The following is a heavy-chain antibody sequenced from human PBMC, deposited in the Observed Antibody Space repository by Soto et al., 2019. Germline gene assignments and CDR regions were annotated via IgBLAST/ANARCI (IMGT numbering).Heavy chain of an antibody. J-gene: IGHJ4*02. D-gene: IGHD3-10*01. CDR2: IIPILGIA. V-gene: IGHV1-69*02. Sequence: QVQLVQSGAEVKKPGSSVKVSCKASGGTFSSYTISWVRQAPGQGLEWMGRIIPILGIANYAQKFQGRVTITADKSTSTAYMELSSLRSEDTAVYYFASSSGSSYFAYWGQGTLVTVSS. CDR1: GGTFSSYT. CDR3: ASSSGSSYFAY.